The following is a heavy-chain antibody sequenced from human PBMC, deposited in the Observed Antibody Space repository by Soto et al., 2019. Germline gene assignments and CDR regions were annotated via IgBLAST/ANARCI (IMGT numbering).Heavy chain of an antibody. D-gene: IGHD6-13*01. Sequence: KTSETLSLTCTVSGGSISSSSYYWGWIRQPPGKGLEWIGSIYYSGSTYYNPSLKSRVTISVDTSKNQFSLKLSSVTAADTAVYYCASRGSSYYYGMDVWGQGTTVTVSS. CDR3: ASRGSSYYYGMDV. CDR1: GGSISSSSYY. J-gene: IGHJ6*02. V-gene: IGHV4-39*01. CDR2: IYYSGST.